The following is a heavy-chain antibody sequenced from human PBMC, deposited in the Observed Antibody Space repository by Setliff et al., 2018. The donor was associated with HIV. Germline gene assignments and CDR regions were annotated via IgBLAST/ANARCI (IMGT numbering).Heavy chain of an antibody. CDR1: GFTFTTYW. V-gene: IGHV3-7*01. CDR3: ARDATRGGDFDF. D-gene: IGHD1-26*01. CDR2: INQNGREK. Sequence: GGSLRLSCAASGFTFTTYWMSWVRQSPGKGLEWVANINQNGREKYYVDSVKGRFTMSRDNAKNLVYMEMNSLKVEDTAVYYCARDATRGGDFDFWGQGTLVTVS. J-gene: IGHJ4*02.